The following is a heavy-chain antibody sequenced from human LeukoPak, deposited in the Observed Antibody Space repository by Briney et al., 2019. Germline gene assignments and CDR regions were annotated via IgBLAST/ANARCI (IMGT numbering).Heavy chain of an antibody. CDR1: GGTFSSYA. CDR3: ARGGVELSFNWFDP. J-gene: IGHJ5*02. Sequence: GASVKVSCKASGGTFSSYAISWVRQAPGQGLEWMGGIIPIFGTANYAQKFQGRVTITADESTSTAYMELSSLRSEDTAVYYCARGGVELSFNWFDPWGQGTLVTVSS. D-gene: IGHD3-16*02. CDR2: IIPIFGTA. V-gene: IGHV1-69*13.